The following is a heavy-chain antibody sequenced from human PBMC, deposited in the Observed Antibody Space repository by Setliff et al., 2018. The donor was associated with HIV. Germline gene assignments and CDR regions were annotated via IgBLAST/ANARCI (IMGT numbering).Heavy chain of an antibody. D-gene: IGHD3-22*01. Sequence: PSETLSLTCTVSGGSISSGGYYWSWIRQHPGKGLEWIGYIYYSGSTYYNPSLKSRVAISVDTSKKQFSLKLSSVTAADTAVYYCARAPYYDYRGLAVYYFDYWGQGTLVTVSS. CDR3: ARAPYYDYRGLAVYYFDY. J-gene: IGHJ4*02. V-gene: IGHV4-31*03. CDR2: IYYSGST. CDR1: GGSISSGGYY.